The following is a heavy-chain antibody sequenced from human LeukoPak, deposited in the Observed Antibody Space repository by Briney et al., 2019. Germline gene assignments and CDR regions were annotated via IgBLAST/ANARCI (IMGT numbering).Heavy chain of an antibody. V-gene: IGHV1-8*01. CDR2: MNPNSGNT. J-gene: IGHJ4*02. Sequence: ASVKVSCKASGYTFTSYDINWVRQATGQGLEWMGWMNPNSGNTGYAQKFQGRVTMTRNTHISTAYMELSSLRSEDAAVHYCARGGKGIAARVPIDYWGQGTLVTVSS. CDR3: ARGGKGIAARVPIDY. CDR1: GYTFTSYD. D-gene: IGHD6-6*01.